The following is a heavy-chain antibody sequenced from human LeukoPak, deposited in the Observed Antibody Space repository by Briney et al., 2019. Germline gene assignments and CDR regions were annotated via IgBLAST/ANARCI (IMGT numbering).Heavy chain of an antibody. CDR3: AKGGYGDFRGDY. J-gene: IGHJ4*02. Sequence: GGSGRLSCAGSGFTFSTYAMTWVRQAPGKGLEWVSGISGSGASTYYADSVKGRFIISRDNSKNTLYLQMNSLRAEDTAVYYCAKGGYGDFRGDYWGQGTLVTVSS. V-gene: IGHV3-23*01. CDR1: GFTFSTYA. D-gene: IGHD4-17*01. CDR2: ISGSGAST.